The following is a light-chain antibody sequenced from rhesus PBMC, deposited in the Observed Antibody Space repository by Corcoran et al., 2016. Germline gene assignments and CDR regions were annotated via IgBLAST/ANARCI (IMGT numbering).Light chain of an antibody. J-gene: IGLJ1*01. V-gene: IGLV2S7*01. Sequence: QSAPTQPPSVSGSPGQSVTISCTGTSSDVGGYNYVSWYQQHPGKAPKLMIYEVSKRPSGVSDRFSGSKSGNTASLTISGLQAEDEADYYCCSYTTSSTSIFGAGTRLTAL. CDR3: CSYTTSSTSI. CDR1: SSDVGGYNY. CDR2: EVS.